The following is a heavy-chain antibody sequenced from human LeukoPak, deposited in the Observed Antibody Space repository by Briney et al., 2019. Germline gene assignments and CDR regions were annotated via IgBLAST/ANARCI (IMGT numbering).Heavy chain of an antibody. J-gene: IGHJ4*02. CDR3: ARVVVENDSSGYYYGY. Sequence: ASVKVSCKASGGTFSSYAISWVRQAPGQGLEWMGRIIPILGIANYAQKFQGRVTITADKSTSTAYMELSSLRSEDTAVYYCARVVVENDSSGYYYGYWGQGTLVTVSS. CDR2: IIPILGIA. D-gene: IGHD3-22*01. V-gene: IGHV1-69*04. CDR1: GGTFSSYA.